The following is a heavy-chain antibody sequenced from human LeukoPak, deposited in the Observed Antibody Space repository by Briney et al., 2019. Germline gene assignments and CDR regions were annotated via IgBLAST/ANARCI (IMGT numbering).Heavy chain of an antibody. CDR1: GGSISSGNYY. D-gene: IGHD3-9*01. V-gene: IGHV4-31*03. Sequence: PSETLSLTCTVSGGSISSGNYYWSWIRQHPGKGLEWIGYIYYSGSTYYNPSLKSRVTISVDTSKNQFSLKLSSVTAADTAVYYCASTSRLRYFDWLSQPRGLWGVWGKGTTVTVSS. J-gene: IGHJ6*04. CDR3: ASTSRLRYFDWLSQPRGLWGV. CDR2: IYYSGST.